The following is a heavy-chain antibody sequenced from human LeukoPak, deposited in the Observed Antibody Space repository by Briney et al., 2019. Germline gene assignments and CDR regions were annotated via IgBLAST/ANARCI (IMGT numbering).Heavy chain of an antibody. D-gene: IGHD4-17*01. CDR3: ARGPVKTYYYGVDV. CDR1: GGSISTYY. J-gene: IGHJ6*02. V-gene: IGHV4-59*01. CDR2: IYYSGST. Sequence: PSETLSLTCTGSGGSISTYYWSWIRQPPGKGLEYIGYIYYSGSTNYNASLKSRVTISVDTSKNQFSLKLSSVTAADTAVYYCARGPVKTYYYGVDVWGQGTTVTVSS.